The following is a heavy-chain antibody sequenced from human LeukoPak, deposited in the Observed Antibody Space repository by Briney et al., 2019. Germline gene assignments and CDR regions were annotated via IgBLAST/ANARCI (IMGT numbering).Heavy chain of an antibody. Sequence: PGGSLRLSCAASGFTFSSYAMSWVRQAPGKGLEWVSAISGSGGSTYYADSVKGRFTISRDNSKNTLYLQMNSLRAEDTAVYYCAKDGGSGWYPAYFDYWGRGTLVTVSS. CDR2: ISGSGGST. D-gene: IGHD6-19*01. J-gene: IGHJ4*02. CDR3: AKDGGSGWYPAYFDY. CDR1: GFTFSSYA. V-gene: IGHV3-23*01.